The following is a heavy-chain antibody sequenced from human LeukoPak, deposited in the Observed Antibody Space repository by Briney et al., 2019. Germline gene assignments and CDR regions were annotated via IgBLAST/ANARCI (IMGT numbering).Heavy chain of an antibody. V-gene: IGHV3-30*03. J-gene: IGHJ4*02. CDR3: ARGNRKQWLVQGGFDY. D-gene: IGHD6-19*01. Sequence: GGSLRLSCAASGFTFSSYGMHWVRQAPGKGLEWVAVISYDGGKKYYADSVKGRFTISRDNSKNTLYLQMNSLRAEDTAVYYCARGNRKQWLVQGGFDYWGQGTLVTVSS. CDR1: GFTFSSYG. CDR2: ISYDGGKK.